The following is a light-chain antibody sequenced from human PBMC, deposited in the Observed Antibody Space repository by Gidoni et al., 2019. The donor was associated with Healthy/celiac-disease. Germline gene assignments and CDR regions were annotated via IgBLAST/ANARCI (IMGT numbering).Light chain of an antibody. CDR3: QQYGSSLRT. Sequence: IVLTQSPGTLSFSPGERATLSCRASQSISSSYLAWYQQKPGQAPRFLIYGASSRATGIPDRFSGSGSGTDFTLTISRLEPEDFAVYYCQQYGSSLRTFGQGTKVEIK. CDR1: QSISSSY. J-gene: IGKJ1*01. V-gene: IGKV3-20*01. CDR2: GAS.